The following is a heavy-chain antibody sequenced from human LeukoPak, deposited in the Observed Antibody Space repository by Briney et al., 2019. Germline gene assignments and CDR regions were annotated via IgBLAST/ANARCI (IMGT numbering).Heavy chain of an antibody. D-gene: IGHD3-16*01. CDR1: GYTFTSNY. V-gene: IGHV1-46*01. Sequence: ASVKVSCKAFGYTFTSNYMHWVRQAPGQGPEWMGVISPSGGSTTYAQKFQGRVTITADESTSTAYMELSSLRSEDTAVYYCARPSSYVESFDYWGQGTLVTVSS. J-gene: IGHJ4*02. CDR2: ISPSGGST. CDR3: ARPSSYVESFDY.